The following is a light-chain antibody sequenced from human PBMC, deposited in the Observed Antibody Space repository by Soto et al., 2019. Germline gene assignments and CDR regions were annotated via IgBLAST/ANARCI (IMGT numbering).Light chain of an antibody. J-gene: IGKJ5*01. CDR3: LRHVTSPCT. V-gene: IGKV1-5*01. CDR1: QSCPNS. Sequence: DLLRTLAPSTLAGSLGARVTITCRASQSCPNSLAWYQQKAGKAPTLLIYEASTLQSGVPSRFSGSGSGTEFTITISSLLPEDFATYYCLRHVTSPCTLGQGTRLEIK. CDR2: EAS.